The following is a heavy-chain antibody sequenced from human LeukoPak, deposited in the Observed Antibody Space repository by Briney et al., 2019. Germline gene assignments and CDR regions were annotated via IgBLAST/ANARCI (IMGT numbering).Heavy chain of an antibody. J-gene: IGHJ5*02. V-gene: IGHV1-2*02. CDR1: GYTFTDYY. Sequence: ASVKVSCKTSGYTFTDYYMHWVRQAPGQGLEWMGWINPNSGGTSSAQKFQGRVTMTRDTSITTVYMEVSWLTADDTAIYYCARADRLHGGPYLIGPWGQGTLVTVSS. CDR2: INPNSGGT. CDR3: ARADRLHGGPYLIGP. D-gene: IGHD2-21*01.